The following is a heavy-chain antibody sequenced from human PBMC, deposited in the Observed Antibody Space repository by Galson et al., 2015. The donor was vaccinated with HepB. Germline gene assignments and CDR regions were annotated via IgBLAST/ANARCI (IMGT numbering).Heavy chain of an antibody. CDR3: ATDLKYYYGSGSYYNVAVY. D-gene: IGHD3-10*01. J-gene: IGHJ4*02. CDR2: FDPEDGET. V-gene: IGHV1-24*01. CDR1: GYTLTELS. Sequence: SVKVSCKVSGYTLTELSMHWVRQAPGKGLEWMGGFDPEDGETIYAQKFQGRVTMTEDTSTDTAYMELSSLRSEDTAVYYCATDLKYYYGSGSYYNVAVYWGQGTLVTVSS.